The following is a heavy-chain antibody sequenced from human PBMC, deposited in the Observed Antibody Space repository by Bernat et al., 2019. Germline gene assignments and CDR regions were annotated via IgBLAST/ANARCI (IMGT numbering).Heavy chain of an antibody. J-gene: IGHJ4*01. CDR3: ASDSVPYSSGWYLFAY. CDR2: ISNDGSNK. D-gene: IGHD6-19*01. CDR1: GFTFSSYA. Sequence: QVQLVESGGGVVQPGRSLRLSCAASGFTFSSYAMHWVRQAPGKGLEWVAGISNDGSNKYYAGSVKCRFTIARDNSKNTLYLQMNSLRAEDTAVYYCASDSVPYSSGWYLFAYWGQGTLVTVSS. V-gene: IGHV3-30-3*01.